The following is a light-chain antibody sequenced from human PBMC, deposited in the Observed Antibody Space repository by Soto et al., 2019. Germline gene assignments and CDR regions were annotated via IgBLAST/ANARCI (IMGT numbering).Light chain of an antibody. CDR3: QQRNNWPPT. CDR1: QSVGND. V-gene: IGKV3-11*01. Sequence: ESVLTQSPVPLFLSPGERATLSCRPSQSVGNDLVWYHQRRGQAPRLLIYSASNRATGIPPRFSGSGSGTDFPLTISSLEPEDFAVYYCQQRNNWPPTFGGGTKVEMK. J-gene: IGKJ4*01. CDR2: SAS.